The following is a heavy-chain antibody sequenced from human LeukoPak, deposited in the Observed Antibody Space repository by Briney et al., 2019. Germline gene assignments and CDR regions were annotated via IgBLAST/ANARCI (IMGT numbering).Heavy chain of an antibody. Sequence: PGGSLRLSCAASGFTFSSYWMPWVRQAPGKGLVWVSRINSDGSSTSYADSVKGRFTISRDNAKNTLYLQMNSLRAEDTAVYYCARVTTYYDFWSGYAVDYWGQGTLVTVSS. CDR2: INSDGSST. CDR1: GFTFSSYW. V-gene: IGHV3-74*01. D-gene: IGHD3-3*01. J-gene: IGHJ4*02. CDR3: ARVTTYYDFWSGYAVDY.